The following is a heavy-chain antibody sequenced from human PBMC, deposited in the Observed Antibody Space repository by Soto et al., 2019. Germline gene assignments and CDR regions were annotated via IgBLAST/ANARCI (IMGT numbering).Heavy chain of an antibody. CDR3: ARARGILTPYGMDV. J-gene: IGHJ6*02. CDR2: INPNSGGT. CDR1: GYTFTGYY. Sequence: ASVKVSFKASGYTFTGYYMHWVRQAPGQGLEWMGWINPNSGGTNYAQKFQGWVTMTRDTSISTAYMELSRLRSDDTVVYYCARARGILTPYGMDVWGQGTTVTVSS. D-gene: IGHD3-9*01. V-gene: IGHV1-2*04.